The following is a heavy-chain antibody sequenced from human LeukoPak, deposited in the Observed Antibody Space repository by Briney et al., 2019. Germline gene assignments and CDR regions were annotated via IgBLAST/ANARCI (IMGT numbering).Heavy chain of an antibody. D-gene: IGHD1-26*01. CDR3: ARLYIEGWELLYYYYYYMDV. J-gene: IGHJ6*03. Sequence: PGGSLRLSCAASGFTFSSYWMSWVRQAPGKGLEWVANIKQDGSEKYYVDSVKGRFTISRDNAKNSLYLQMNSLRAEDTAVYYCARLYIEGWELLYYYYYYMDVWGKGTTVTVSS. CDR1: GFTFSSYW. V-gene: IGHV3-7*01. CDR2: IKQDGSEK.